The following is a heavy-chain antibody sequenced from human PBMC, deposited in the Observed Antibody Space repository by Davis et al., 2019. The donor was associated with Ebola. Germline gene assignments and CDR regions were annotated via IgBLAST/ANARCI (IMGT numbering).Heavy chain of an antibody. D-gene: IGHD2-2*01. V-gene: IGHV3-23*01. J-gene: IGHJ4*02. CDR3: VRDVLPMRQLLPGY. CDR2: IGGNGGRT. CDR1: GFTFRSFW. Sequence: GESLKISCEGSGFTFRSFWMSWVRQAPGKGLEWVSAIGGNGGRTYYADSVKGQFTISRDNSKSTLFLQMNSLRVEDTAVYYCVRDVLPMRQLLPGYWGQGTLVTVSP.